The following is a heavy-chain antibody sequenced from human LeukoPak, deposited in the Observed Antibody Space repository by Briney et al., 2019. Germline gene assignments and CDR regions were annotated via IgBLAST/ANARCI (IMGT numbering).Heavy chain of an antibody. CDR3: ARLNGNHFDC. V-gene: IGHV1-2*02. J-gene: IGHJ4*02. Sequence: ASVKVSCKASGYTFTGYHMHWVRQAPGQGLEWMAWINPNSGATDYAQKFQGRVTMTRDTSTSTAYMELSRLRSDDTAVYYRARLNGNHFDCWGQGTLVTVSS. CDR2: INPNSGAT. D-gene: IGHD1-14*01. CDR1: GYTFTGYH.